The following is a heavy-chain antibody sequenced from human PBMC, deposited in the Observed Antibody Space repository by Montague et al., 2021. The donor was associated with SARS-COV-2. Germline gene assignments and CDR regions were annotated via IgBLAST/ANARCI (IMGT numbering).Heavy chain of an antibody. J-gene: IGHJ4*02. D-gene: IGHD5-12*01. CDR3: ARTRGYDPLFDF. CDR1: GGSISSNF. Sequence: SETLSLTCTVSGGSISSNFWSWIRQPPGKGLEWIGYIYYSGSTNXNPSLKSRVTISVDTSKKQFSLQLSSVTAADTAVYYCARTRGYDPLFDFWGQGTLVTVFS. V-gene: IGHV4-59*01. CDR2: IYYSGST.